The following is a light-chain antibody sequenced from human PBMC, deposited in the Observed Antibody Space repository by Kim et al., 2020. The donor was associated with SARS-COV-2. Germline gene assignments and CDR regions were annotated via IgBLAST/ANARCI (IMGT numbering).Light chain of an antibody. CDR1: HSIGWS. Sequence: ASGGHIITISCRANHSIGWSVAWYQQKPGTAPKLLNYESTSVDSGVSSIFSSSGATAVCTPTISRLQADDAATYYRQLHSSYPITFGQGTRLEIK. CDR3: QLHSSYPIT. J-gene: IGKJ5*01. CDR2: EST. V-gene: IGKV1-5*01.